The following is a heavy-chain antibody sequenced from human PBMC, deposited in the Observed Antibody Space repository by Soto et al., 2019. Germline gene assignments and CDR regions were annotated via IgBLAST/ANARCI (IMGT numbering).Heavy chain of an antibody. D-gene: IGHD3-22*01. CDR2: ISYDGSNK. V-gene: IGHV3-30-3*01. J-gene: IGHJ4*02. Sequence: PGGSLRLSCAASGFTFSSYAMHWVRQAPGKGLEWVAVISYDGSNKYYADSVKGRFTISRDDSKNTLYLQMNSLKTEDTAVYYCTTGLSSGYYNLDYWGQGTLVTVSS. CDR3: TTGLSSGYYNLDY. CDR1: GFTFSSYA.